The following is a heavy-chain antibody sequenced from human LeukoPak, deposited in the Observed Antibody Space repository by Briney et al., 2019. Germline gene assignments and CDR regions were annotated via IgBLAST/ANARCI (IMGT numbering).Heavy chain of an antibody. CDR3: ARDYADYVGYFFFDY. V-gene: IGHV3-23*01. J-gene: IGHJ4*02. CDR2: ISGGGETT. CDR1: GFAFNNYA. Sequence: GGSLRLSCAASGFAFNNYAMNWVRQAPGKGLEWVSSISGGGETTYYADSAKGRFTISRGNSQNTLYLRMNSLRALDTAVYYCARDYADYVGYFFFDYWGQGTLVTVSS. D-gene: IGHD4-17*01.